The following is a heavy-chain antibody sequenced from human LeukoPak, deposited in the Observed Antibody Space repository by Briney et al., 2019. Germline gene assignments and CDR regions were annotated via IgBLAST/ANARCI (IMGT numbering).Heavy chain of an antibody. Sequence: ASVKVSCKASGYTFSDYGVSWVRQAPGQGLEWMGWISTYNGDTNYAQKFQGRVTMTTDTSTSTAYMELRSLRSDDTVVYYCARDGYYRHFDYWGQGTLVTVSS. J-gene: IGHJ4*02. CDR2: ISTYNGDT. V-gene: IGHV1-18*01. CDR3: ARDGYYRHFDY. D-gene: IGHD3-22*01. CDR1: GYTFSDYG.